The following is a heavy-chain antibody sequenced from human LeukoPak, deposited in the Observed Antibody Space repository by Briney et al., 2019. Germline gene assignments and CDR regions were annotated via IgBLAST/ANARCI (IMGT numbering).Heavy chain of an antibody. V-gene: IGHV3-11*04. CDR2: SSNRVNTI. Sequence: GGSLRLSCAASGFTPRLIFSDYYTSCIRQAPVKGLDRPSLSSNRVNTIHYADSVRSRFTISRNTAKNPLYLKMNSLRVDDTATYYCVMTAGRAAATDHWGKGALVTVSS. CDR3: VMTAGRAAATDH. CDR1: GFTPRLIFSDYY. J-gene: IGHJ1*01.